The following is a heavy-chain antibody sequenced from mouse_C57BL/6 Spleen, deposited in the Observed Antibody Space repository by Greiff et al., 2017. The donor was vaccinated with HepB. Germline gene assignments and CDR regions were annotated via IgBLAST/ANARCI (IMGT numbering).Heavy chain of an antibody. V-gene: IGHV5-17*01. J-gene: IGHJ4*01. CDR2: ISSGSSTI. Sequence: DVHLVESGGGLVKPGGSLKLSCAASGFTFSDYGMHWVRQAPEKGLEWVAYISSGSSTIYYADTVKGRFTISRDNAKNTLFLQMTSLRSEDTAMYYCARLHYYGSQLDYAMDYWGQGTSVTVSS. CDR3: ARLHYYGSQLDYAMDY. D-gene: IGHD1-1*01. CDR1: GFTFSDYG.